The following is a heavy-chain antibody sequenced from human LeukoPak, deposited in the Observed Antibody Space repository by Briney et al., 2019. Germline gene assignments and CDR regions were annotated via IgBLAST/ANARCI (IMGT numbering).Heavy chain of an antibody. D-gene: IGHD1-1*01. CDR3: ARDRRYNWNDAGDAFDI. Sequence: ASVKVSCKSSGYTFTSYAMNWVRQAPGQGLEWMGWINTNTGNPTYAHGFTGRFVFSLDTSVSTAYLQISSLKAEDTAVYYCARDRRYNWNDAGDAFDIWGQGTMVTVSS. CDR2: INTNTGNP. CDR1: GYTFTSYA. V-gene: IGHV7-4-1*02. J-gene: IGHJ3*02.